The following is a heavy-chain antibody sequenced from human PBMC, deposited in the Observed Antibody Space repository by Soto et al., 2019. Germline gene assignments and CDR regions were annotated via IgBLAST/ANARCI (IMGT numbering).Heavy chain of an antibody. CDR3: ARKYPYCGGDCYSP. J-gene: IGHJ4*02. D-gene: IGHD2-21*02. CDR1: GFTVSSNY. Sequence: GGSLRLSCAASGFTVSSNYMSWVRQAPGKGLEWVSVIYSGGSTYYADSVKGRFTISRDNSKNTLYLQMNSLRAEDTAVYYCARKYPYCGGDCYSPWGQGTLVTVSS. V-gene: IGHV3-53*01. CDR2: IYSGGST.